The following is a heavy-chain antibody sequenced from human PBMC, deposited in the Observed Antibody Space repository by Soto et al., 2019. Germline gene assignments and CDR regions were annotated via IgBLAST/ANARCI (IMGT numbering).Heavy chain of an antibody. D-gene: IGHD6-19*01. CDR2: INHSGSP. CDR1: GGSFSGYY. J-gene: IGHJ1*01. CDR3: ASDRGQVAGPGDYVQH. V-gene: IGHV4-34*01. Sequence: QVQLQQWGAGLLKPSETLSLTCAVYGGSFSGYYWSWIRQPPGKGLEWIGEINHSGSPNYNPSLKSRVTISVDTSKNQFSLKLSSVTAADTAVYYCASDRGQVAGPGDYVQHWGQGTLVTVSS.